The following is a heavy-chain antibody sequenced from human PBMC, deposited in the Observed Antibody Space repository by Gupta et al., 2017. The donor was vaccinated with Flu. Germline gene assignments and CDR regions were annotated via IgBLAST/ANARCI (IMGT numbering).Heavy chain of an antibody. Sequence: EVQLVESGGGLVQPGGSLRLPCAGSGFTFSSFEMNWVRQAPGKGLEWVSYISSSGSTIYYADSVKGRFTISRDNAKNSLYLQMNSLRAEDTAVYYCARSRFRGVDYWGQGTLVTVSS. CDR2: ISSSGSTI. CDR3: ARSRFRGVDY. J-gene: IGHJ4*02. CDR1: GFTFSSFE. V-gene: IGHV3-48*03. D-gene: IGHD2-8*02.